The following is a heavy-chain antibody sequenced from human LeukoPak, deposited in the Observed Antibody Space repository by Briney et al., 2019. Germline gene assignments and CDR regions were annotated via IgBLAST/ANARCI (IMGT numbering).Heavy chain of an antibody. Sequence: RPSETLSLTCTVSGGSISSYYWSWIRQTPGKGLEWIGYIYYSGSPNYNPSLKSRVTISVDTSKNQFSLKLSSVTAADTAVYYCCSGSYYFDYWGQGTLVTVSS. J-gene: IGHJ4*02. CDR3: CSGSYYFDY. D-gene: IGHD3-10*02. CDR2: IYYSGSP. V-gene: IGHV4-59*01. CDR1: GGSISSYY.